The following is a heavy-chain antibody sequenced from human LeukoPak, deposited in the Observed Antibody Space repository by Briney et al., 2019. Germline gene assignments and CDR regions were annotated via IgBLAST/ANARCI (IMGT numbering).Heavy chain of an antibody. CDR1: GYTFTSYD. CDR2: MNPNSGNT. D-gene: IGHD6-13*01. Sequence: ASVKVSCKASGYTFTSYDINWVRQATGQGLEWMGWMNPNSGNTGYAQKFQGRVTMTRNTSISTAYMELSSLRSEDTAVYYCARVYSSSWYYYYYYMDVWGEGTTVTISS. CDR3: ARVYSSSWYYYYYYMDV. V-gene: IGHV1-8*01. J-gene: IGHJ6*03.